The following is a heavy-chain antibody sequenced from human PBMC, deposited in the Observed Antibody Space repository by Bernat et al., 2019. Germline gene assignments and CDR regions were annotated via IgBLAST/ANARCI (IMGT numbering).Heavy chain of an antibody. J-gene: IGHJ5*02. CDR3: ARDYGQYSSSWYGVDNWFDP. CDR1: GFTFSSYW. D-gene: IGHD6-13*01. Sequence: EVQLVESGGGLVQPGGSLRLSCAASGFTFSSYWMHWVRQAPGKGLVWVPRINSDGSSTSYADSVKGRFTISRDNAKNTLYLQMSSLRAEDTAVYYCARDYGQYSSSWYGVDNWFDPWGQGTLVTVSS. V-gene: IGHV3-74*01. CDR2: INSDGSST.